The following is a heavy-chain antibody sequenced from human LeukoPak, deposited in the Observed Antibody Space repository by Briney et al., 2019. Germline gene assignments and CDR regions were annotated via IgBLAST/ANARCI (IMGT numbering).Heavy chain of an antibody. V-gene: IGHV4-59*01. J-gene: IGHJ5*02. CDR2: IYYSGST. D-gene: IGHD1-7*01. CDR3: ARDRNWNFEGWFDP. CDR1: GGSISSYY. Sequence: SETLSLTCTVSGGSISSYYWSWIRQPPGKGLEWVGYIYYSGSTNYNPSLKSRVTISVDTSKNQFSLKLSSVTAADTAVYYCARDRNWNFEGWFDPWGQGTLVTVSS.